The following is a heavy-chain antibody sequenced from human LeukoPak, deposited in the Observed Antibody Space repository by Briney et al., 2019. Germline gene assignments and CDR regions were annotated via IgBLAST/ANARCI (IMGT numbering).Heavy chain of an antibody. CDR1: GDSITSHY. V-gene: IGHV4-59*11. D-gene: IGHD4-17*01. Sequence: KPSETLSLTCTVSGDSITSHYWSWIRQPPGKGLEWIGYIYYSGSTNYNPSLKGRVTISVDTSKKQFSLKLTSVTAADTAVYYCARDAYGDYDAMVHYYYMDVWGKGTTVIVSS. J-gene: IGHJ6*03. CDR3: ARDAYGDYDAMVHYYYMDV. CDR2: IYYSGST.